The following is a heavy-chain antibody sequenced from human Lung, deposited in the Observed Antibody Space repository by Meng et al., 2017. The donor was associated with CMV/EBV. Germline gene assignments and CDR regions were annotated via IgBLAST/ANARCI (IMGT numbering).Heavy chain of an antibody. Sequence: SMKISCVASGFTFDNYAMHWVRQAAGKGLEWVSGISRNSDTIDYAGSVRGRFTVSRDNAKHSLYLQVNSLRIEDTALYYCAKDSSAWY. CDR2: ISRNSDTI. CDR3: AKDSSAWY. CDR1: GFTFDNYA. V-gene: IGHV3-9*01. J-gene: IGHJ2*01. D-gene: IGHD6-19*01.